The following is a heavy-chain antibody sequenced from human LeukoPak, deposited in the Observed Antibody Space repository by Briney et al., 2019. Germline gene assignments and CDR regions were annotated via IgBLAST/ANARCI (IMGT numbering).Heavy chain of an antibody. CDR1: GGSISSYY. CDR2: IYTSGST. V-gene: IGHV4-4*07. Sequence: SETLSLTCTVSGGSISSYYWSWIRQPAGKGLEWIGRIYTSGSTNYNPSLKSRVTLSVDTSKNEFSLKLTSMTAADTAVYFCARSPQYFDSLLDGDSRYYFDYWGQGTLVTVSS. CDR3: ARSPQYFDSLLDGDSRYYFDY. J-gene: IGHJ4*02. D-gene: IGHD3-9*01.